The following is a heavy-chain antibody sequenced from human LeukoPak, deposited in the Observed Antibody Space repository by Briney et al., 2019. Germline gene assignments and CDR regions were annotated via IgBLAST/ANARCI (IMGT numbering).Heavy chain of an antibody. J-gene: IGHJ6*03. CDR3: ARRWNYGRNYYIDV. Sequence: PSETLSLTCAVYGGSFSNYYWSWTRQPPGKGLERIGEINDSGRINYNPSLLSRVTVSVDPSKNQFSLSLTSVTATDTAVYYCARRWNYGRNYYIDVWGKGATVSVSS. D-gene: IGHD1-7*01. CDR1: GGSFSNYY. V-gene: IGHV4-34*01. CDR2: INDSGRI.